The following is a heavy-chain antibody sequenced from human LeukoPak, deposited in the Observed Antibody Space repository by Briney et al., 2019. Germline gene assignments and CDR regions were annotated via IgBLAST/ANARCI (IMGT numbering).Heavy chain of an antibody. D-gene: IGHD1/OR15-1a*01. J-gene: IGHJ4*02. CDR1: GYTFTSYD. CDR2: MNPNSGNT. Sequence: GASVKVSXKASGYTFTSYDINWVRQAPGQGLEWMGWMNPNSGNTVYAQKFQGRVTMTRNSSISTAYMELSSLRSEYTAVYYCARGSEQAGDFDYWGQGTLVTVSS. CDR3: ARGSEQAGDFDY. V-gene: IGHV1-8*01.